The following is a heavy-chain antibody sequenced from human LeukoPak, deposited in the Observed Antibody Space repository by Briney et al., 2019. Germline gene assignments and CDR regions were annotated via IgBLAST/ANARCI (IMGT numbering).Heavy chain of an antibody. D-gene: IGHD6-13*01. V-gene: IGHV3-30*04. CDR3: AKDRAIPYSSSWYWFDP. Sequence: PGRSLRLSCAASGFTFSSYAMHWVRQAPGKGLEWVAVISYDGSNKYYADSVKGRFTISRDNSKNTLYLQMNSLRAEDTAVYYCAKDRAIPYSSSWYWFDPWGQGTLVTVSS. CDR1: GFTFSSYA. J-gene: IGHJ5*02. CDR2: ISYDGSNK.